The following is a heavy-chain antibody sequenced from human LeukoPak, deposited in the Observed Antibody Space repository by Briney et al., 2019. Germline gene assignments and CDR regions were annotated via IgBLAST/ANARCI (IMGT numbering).Heavy chain of an antibody. V-gene: IGHV4-34*01. CDR3: ARGKGSSFSSRHYYYMDV. CDR2: INHSGST. Sequence: SETLSLTCAVYGGSFSGYYWSWIRQPPGKGLKWIGEINHSGSTNYNPSLKSRVTISVDTSKNQFSLKLSSVTAADTAVYYCARGKGSSFSSRHYYYMDVWGKGTTVTVSS. J-gene: IGHJ6*03. CDR1: GGSFSGYY. D-gene: IGHD6-6*01.